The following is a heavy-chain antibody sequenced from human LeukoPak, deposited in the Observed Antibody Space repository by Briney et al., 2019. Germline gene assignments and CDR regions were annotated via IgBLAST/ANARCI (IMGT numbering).Heavy chain of an antibody. D-gene: IGHD5-18*01. V-gene: IGHV4-34*01. J-gene: IGHJ4*02. CDR1: GGSFSGYY. Sequence: SETLSLTCAVYGGSFSGYYWSWIRQPPGKGLEWIGEINRSGSTNYNPSLKSRVTISVDTSKNQFSLKLSSVTAADTAVYYCARDGGYSYGYSWGQGTLVTVSS. CDR3: ARDGGYSYGYS. CDR2: INRSGST.